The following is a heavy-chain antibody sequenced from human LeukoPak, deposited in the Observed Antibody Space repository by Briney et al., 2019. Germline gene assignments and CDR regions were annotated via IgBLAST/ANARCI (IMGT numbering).Heavy chain of an antibody. Sequence: SETLSLTCTVSGGSISSYYWSWIRQPPGKGLEWIGYIYYSGSTYYNPSLKSRVTISVDRSKNQFSLKLSSVTAADTAVYYCARVSRSITVIGGWGQGTLVTVSS. CDR1: GGSISSYY. CDR2: IYYSGST. J-gene: IGHJ4*02. CDR3: ARVSRSITVIGG. D-gene: IGHD3-22*01. V-gene: IGHV4-59*12.